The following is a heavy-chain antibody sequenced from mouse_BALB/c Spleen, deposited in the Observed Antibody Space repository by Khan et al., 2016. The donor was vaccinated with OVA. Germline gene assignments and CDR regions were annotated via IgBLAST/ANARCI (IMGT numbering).Heavy chain of an antibody. Sequence: EVKLEESGPGLVKPSQSLSLTCTVTGYSITSDYAWNWIRQFPGNKLEWMGYISYSGRTSYNPSLKSRISITRETSTNQFFLQLNSVTTEDTSTYYCARSVTITTVVATDFDYWGQDTTLTVSS. D-gene: IGHD1-1*01. CDR3: ARSVTITTVVATDFDY. CDR2: ISYSGRT. V-gene: IGHV3-2*02. CDR1: GYSITSDYA. J-gene: IGHJ2*01.